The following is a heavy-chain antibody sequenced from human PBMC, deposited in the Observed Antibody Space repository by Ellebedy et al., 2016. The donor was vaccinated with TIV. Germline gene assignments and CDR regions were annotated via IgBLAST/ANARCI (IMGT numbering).Heavy chain of an antibody. CDR3: ARHRFHRIMVRGVTHNWFDP. Sequence: GGSLRLSCKGSGYSFTSYWIGWVRQMPGKGLEWMGIIYPGDSDTRYSPSFQGQVTISADKSISTAYLQWSSLKASDTAMYYCARHRFHRIMVRGVTHNWFDPWGQGTLVTVSS. D-gene: IGHD3-10*01. CDR2: IYPGDSDT. CDR1: GYSFTSYW. V-gene: IGHV5-51*01. J-gene: IGHJ5*02.